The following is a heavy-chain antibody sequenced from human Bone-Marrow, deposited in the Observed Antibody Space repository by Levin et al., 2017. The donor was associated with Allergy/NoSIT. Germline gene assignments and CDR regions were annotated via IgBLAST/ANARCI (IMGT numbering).Heavy chain of an antibody. CDR2: MYYTRST. Sequence: SSETLSLTCSVSGYSINNGYYWGWIRQPPGKGLEWVVSMYYTRSTYYNPSLKSRVTISIDKSKNEFSLKLSSVTATDTAVYYCARADTETYFDPWGQGAPVTVSS. V-gene: IGHV4-38-2*02. J-gene: IGHJ5*02. CDR3: ARADTETYFDP. CDR1: GYSINNGYY.